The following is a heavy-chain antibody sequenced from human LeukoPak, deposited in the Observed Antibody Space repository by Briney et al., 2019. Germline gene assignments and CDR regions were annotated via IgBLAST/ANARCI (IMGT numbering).Heavy chain of an antibody. CDR2: INSNSGGT. J-gene: IGHJ4*02. V-gene: IGHV1-2*02. Sequence: ASVKVSCKASGYTFTGHYMLWVRQAPGQGLEWMGWINSNSGGTNYAQKFQGRVTMTRDTSISTAYMELSRLRSDDTAVYYCSRDSGYCSGGSCWYFDFWGQGTLVTVSA. CDR3: SRDSGYCSGGSCWYFDF. CDR1: GYTFTGHY. D-gene: IGHD2-15*01.